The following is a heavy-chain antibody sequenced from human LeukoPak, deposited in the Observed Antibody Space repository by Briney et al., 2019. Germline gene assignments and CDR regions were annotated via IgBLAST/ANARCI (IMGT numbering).Heavy chain of an antibody. D-gene: IGHD3-22*01. Sequence: SETLSLTCTVSGDSISSYYWSWIRQPPGKGLEWIGYIYYSGSSNYNPPLKSRVTISVDTSKNQFSLKLSSVTAADTAVYYCARYDTSGYYFYSFDYWGQGTLVTVSS. CDR3: ARYDTSGYYFYSFDY. V-gene: IGHV4-59*01. CDR2: IYYSGSS. CDR1: GDSISSYY. J-gene: IGHJ4*02.